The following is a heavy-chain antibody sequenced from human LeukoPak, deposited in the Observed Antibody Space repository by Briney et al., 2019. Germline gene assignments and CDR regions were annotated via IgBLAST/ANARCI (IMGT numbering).Heavy chain of an antibody. Sequence: SETLSLTCTVSGGSISSYYWSWIRQPPGQGLKWIGDIYYSGSTNYNPSLKSPVTISVDTSTNQFSLKLSSVTAADTAVYYCARIVVSYYYYYMDVWGKGTTVTISS. V-gene: IGHV4-59*01. CDR2: IYYSGST. J-gene: IGHJ6*03. CDR1: GGSISSYY. D-gene: IGHD2-15*01. CDR3: ARIVVSYYYYYMDV.